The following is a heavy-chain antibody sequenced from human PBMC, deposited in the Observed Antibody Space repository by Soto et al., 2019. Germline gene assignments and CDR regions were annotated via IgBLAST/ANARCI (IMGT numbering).Heavy chain of an antibody. V-gene: IGHV4-39*01. J-gene: IGHJ5*02. CDR1: GGSISSSSYY. CDR2: IYYSGTT. D-gene: IGHD5-12*01. CDR3: AKGDNLGPKTGYAFDP. Sequence: SETLSLTCTVSGGSISSSSYYWGWIRQPPGKGLDLIGSIYYSGTTYYNPSLKSRVTISVDTSKNQFSLKLSSVTAADTAVYYCAKGDNLGPKTGYAFDPWGQGIMVT.